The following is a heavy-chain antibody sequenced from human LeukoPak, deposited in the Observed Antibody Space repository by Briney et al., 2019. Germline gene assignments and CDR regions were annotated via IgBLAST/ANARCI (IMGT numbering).Heavy chain of an antibody. V-gene: IGHV3-74*01. Sequence: GGSLRLSCTASGFTFSNYWMHWVRQVPGKGLVWVSRINTGGSSTTYADSVKGRFTISRDNAKNSLYLQMNSLRAEDTALYHCARDEVVRGVNWFDPWGQGTLVTVSS. J-gene: IGHJ5*02. D-gene: IGHD3-10*01. CDR2: INTGGSST. CDR1: GFTFSNYW. CDR3: ARDEVVRGVNWFDP.